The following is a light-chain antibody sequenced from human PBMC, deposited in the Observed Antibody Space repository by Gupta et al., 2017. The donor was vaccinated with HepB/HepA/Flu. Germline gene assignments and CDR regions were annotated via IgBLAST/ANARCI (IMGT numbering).Light chain of an antibody. V-gene: IGKV3-11*01. CDR1: QSVSSC. J-gene: IGKJ5*01. Sequence: ELVLTQFPATLSLSPGERATLSCRASQSVSSCLAWYQQKPGQAPRLLIYDASNRATGVPARISGSGSGTDFTLTISSLEPEDVAVYYCKQGVNCPVTFGQGTRLEIK. CDR3: KQGVNCPVT. CDR2: DAS.